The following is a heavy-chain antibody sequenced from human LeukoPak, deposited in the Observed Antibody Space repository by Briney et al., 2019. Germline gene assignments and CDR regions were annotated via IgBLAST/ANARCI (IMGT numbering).Heavy chain of an antibody. Sequence: SETLSLTCAVSGYSISSGYYWGWIRQPPGKGLEWIGSIYHSGSTYYNPSLKSRVTISVDTSKNQFSLKLSSVTAADTAVYYCAGHEGYSYGNDWYYFDYWGQGTLVTVSS. CDR2: IYHSGST. CDR3: AGHEGYSYGNDWYYFDY. J-gene: IGHJ4*02. CDR1: GYSISSGYY. V-gene: IGHV4-38-2*01. D-gene: IGHD5-18*01.